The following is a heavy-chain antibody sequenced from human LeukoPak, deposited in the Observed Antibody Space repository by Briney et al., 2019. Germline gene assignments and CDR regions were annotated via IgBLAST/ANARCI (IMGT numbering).Heavy chain of an antibody. D-gene: IGHD3/OR15-3a*01. CDR1: GYPITAGFD. CDR2: NFHTGHT. V-gene: IGHV4-38-2*02. Sequence: PSGALAVTLTGSGYPITAGFDRGWVRQAPGKGLEWLRSNFHTGHTYVNPSLKSPVTLSADTSKNQFSLTLPSVTASDTASSSCARAGTPIFGLVTHNWFAPWGQGTLVPVSS. J-gene: IGHJ5*02. CDR3: ARAGTPIFGLVTHNWFAP.